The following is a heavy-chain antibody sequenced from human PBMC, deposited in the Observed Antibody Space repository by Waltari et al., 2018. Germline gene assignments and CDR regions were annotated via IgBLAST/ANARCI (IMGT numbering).Heavy chain of an antibody. CDR3: ARANGLLPHRGPGY. CDR1: GYTFTSYD. D-gene: IGHD3-22*01. Sequence: QVQLVQSGAEVKKPGASVKVSCKASGYTFTSYDINRVRQATGHGLEWVGWMNPNSGNTGYAQKFQGRVTITRNTSISTAYMELSSLRSEDTAVYYCARANGLLPHRGPGYWGQGTLVTVSS. CDR2: MNPNSGNT. J-gene: IGHJ4*02. V-gene: IGHV1-8*03.